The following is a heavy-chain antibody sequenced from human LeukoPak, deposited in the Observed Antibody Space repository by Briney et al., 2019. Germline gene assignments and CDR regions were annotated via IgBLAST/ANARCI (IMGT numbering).Heavy chain of an antibody. Sequence: ASVKVSCKASGYTFTSYGISWVRQAPGQGLEWMGWISAYNGNTNYAQKLQGRVTMTTDTSTSTAYMELRSLRSDDTAVYYCARVRSSGPPKGPFDYWGQGTLVTVSS. D-gene: IGHD6-19*01. CDR3: ARVRSSGPPKGPFDY. CDR1: GYTFTSYG. V-gene: IGHV1-18*01. CDR2: ISAYNGNT. J-gene: IGHJ4*02.